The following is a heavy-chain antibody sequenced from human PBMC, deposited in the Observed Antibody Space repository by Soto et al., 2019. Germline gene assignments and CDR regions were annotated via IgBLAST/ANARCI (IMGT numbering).Heavy chain of an antibody. CDR1: GFTFTSSA. V-gene: IGHV1-58*01. CDR3: AADVLRFLEWLFPPAGMDV. D-gene: IGHD3-3*01. CDR2: IVVGSGNT. Sequence: QMQLVQSGPEVKKPGTSVKVSCKASGFTFTSSAVQWVRQARGQRLEWIGWIVVGSGNTNYAQKFQERVTITRDMSISTAYMELSSLRYEDTAVYYCAADVLRFLEWLFPPAGMDVWGQGTKVTVSS. J-gene: IGHJ6*02.